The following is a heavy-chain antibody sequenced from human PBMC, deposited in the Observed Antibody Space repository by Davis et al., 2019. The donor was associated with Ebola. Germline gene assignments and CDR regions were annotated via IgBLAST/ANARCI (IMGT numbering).Heavy chain of an antibody. D-gene: IGHD3-10*01. V-gene: IGHV4-59*01. CDR1: GRSTSSDY. Sequence: PSETLSLTCTVSGRSTSSDYWSWIRQLPGKGLEWVGYIHYSGSTNYNPSIKTQITISVDTSKNQFSLKLSSVTAAAPAVYYCARRLWIGESNAINNWFDPWGQGTLVTVSS. J-gene: IGHJ5*02. CDR3: ARRLWIGESNAINNWFDP. CDR2: IHYSGST.